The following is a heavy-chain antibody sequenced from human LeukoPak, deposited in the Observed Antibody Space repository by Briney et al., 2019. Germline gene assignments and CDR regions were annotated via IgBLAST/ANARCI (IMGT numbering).Heavy chain of an antibody. CDR2: ISYDGSNK. Sequence: PGRSLRLSCAASGFTFSSYAMHWVRQAPGKGLEWVAVISYDGSNKYYADSVKGRFTISRDNSKNTLYLQMNSLRAEDTAVYYCARAFWSSGSTGDYWGQGTLVTVSS. J-gene: IGHJ4*02. CDR1: GFTFSSYA. V-gene: IGHV3-30-3*01. CDR3: ARAFWSSGSTGDY. D-gene: IGHD6-19*01.